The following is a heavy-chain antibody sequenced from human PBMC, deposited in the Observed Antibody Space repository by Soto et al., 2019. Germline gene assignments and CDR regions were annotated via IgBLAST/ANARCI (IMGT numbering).Heavy chain of an antibody. V-gene: IGHV4-59*01. CDR2: IYYSGST. Sequence: SETLSLTCTVSGGSISSYYWSWIRQPPGKGLEWIGYIYYSGSTNYNPSLKSRVTISVDTSKNQFSLKLSSVTAADTAVYYCARTVTPAFDIWGQGTMVTVSS. D-gene: IGHD4-17*01. CDR3: ARTVTPAFDI. J-gene: IGHJ3*02. CDR1: GGSISSYY.